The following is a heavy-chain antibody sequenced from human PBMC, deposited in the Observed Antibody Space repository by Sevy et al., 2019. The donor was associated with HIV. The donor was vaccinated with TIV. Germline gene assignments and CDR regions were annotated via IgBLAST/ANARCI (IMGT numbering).Heavy chain of an antibody. D-gene: IGHD6-13*01. CDR2: INPNSGGT. CDR3: ARELSIAAAGPYYYYGMDV. CDR1: GYTFTGYY. Sequence: ASVKVSCKASGYTFTGYYMHWVRQAPGQGLESMGWINPNSGGTNYAQKFQGWVTMTRDTSISTAYMELSRLRSDDTAVYYCARELSIAAAGPYYYYGMDVWGQGTTVTVSS. J-gene: IGHJ6*02. V-gene: IGHV1-2*04.